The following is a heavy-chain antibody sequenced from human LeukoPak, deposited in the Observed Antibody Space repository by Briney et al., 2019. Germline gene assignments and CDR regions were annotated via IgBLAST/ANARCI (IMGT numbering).Heavy chain of an antibody. V-gene: IGHV3-23*01. J-gene: IGHJ4*02. CDR2: ISGSGDST. CDR1: GFTFSRYD. D-gene: IGHD3-22*01. CDR3: ARGTIVYYDSSGYSNYFDY. Sequence: GGSLRLSCAASGFTFSRYDMSWVRQAPGKGLEWVSAISGSGDSTHYADSVKGRFTISRDNAKNSLYLQMNSLRAEDTAVYYCARGTIVYYDSSGYSNYFDYWGQGTLVTVSS.